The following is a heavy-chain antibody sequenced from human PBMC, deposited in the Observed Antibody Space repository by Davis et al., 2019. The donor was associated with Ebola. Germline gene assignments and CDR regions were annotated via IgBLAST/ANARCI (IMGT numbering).Heavy chain of an antibody. CDR2: INAGTDNT. D-gene: IGHD6-19*01. Sequence: ASVKVSCKASGYTFTSYDINWVRQATGQRLEWMGWINAGTDNTKYSQKFQGRLTITRDTSASTAYMELSSLRSEDTAVYHCARSLPPWGSGWPFDNWGQGALVTVSS. J-gene: IGHJ4*02. V-gene: IGHV1-3*01. CDR1: GYTFTSYD. CDR3: ARSLPPWGSGWPFDN.